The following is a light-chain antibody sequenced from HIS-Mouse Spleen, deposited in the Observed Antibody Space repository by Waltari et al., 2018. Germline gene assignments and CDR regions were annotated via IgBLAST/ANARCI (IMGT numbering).Light chain of an antibody. CDR1: ISDAGGYNY. J-gene: IGLJ1*01. CDR2: DVS. CDR3: SSYTSSSTLV. Sequence: QSALTQPASVSGSPGQSITISCTGTISDAGGYNYVSWYQQHPGKAPKLMIYDVSNRPSGVSNRFSGSKSGNTASLTISGLQAEDEADYYCSSYTSSSTLVFGTGTKVTVL. V-gene: IGLV2-14*03.